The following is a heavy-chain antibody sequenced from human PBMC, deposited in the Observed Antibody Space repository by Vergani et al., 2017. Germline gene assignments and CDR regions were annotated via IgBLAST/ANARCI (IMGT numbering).Heavy chain of an antibody. CDR2: IYSGGST. CDR1: GFTVSSNY. J-gene: IGHJ6*02. D-gene: IGHD3-3*01. CDR3: TRVGGVRFEMDV. V-gene: IGHV3-66*01. Sequence: EVQLVESGGGLVQPGGSLRLSCAASGFTVSSNYMSWVRQAPGKGLEWVSVIYSGGSTYYADSVKGRFTISRDNSKNTLYLQMNSLKTEDTAVYYCTRVGGVRFEMDVWGQGTTVTVSS.